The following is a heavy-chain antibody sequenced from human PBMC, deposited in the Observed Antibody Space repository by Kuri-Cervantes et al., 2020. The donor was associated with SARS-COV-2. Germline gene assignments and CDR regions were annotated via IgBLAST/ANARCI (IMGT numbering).Heavy chain of an antibody. D-gene: IGHD4/OR15-4a*01. CDR2: ISLNGGSQ. V-gene: IGHV3-23*01. CDR1: GFASSNSA. Sequence: GGSLRLCCAVSGFASSNSAMSWVRQAPGKGLEWVSSISLNGGSQYYADSVKGRFTISRDNSKNTLYLQMSSLRAEDTAVYSCAKVHSGDNAYFDYWGQGTLVTVSS. CDR3: AKVHSGDNAYFDY. J-gene: IGHJ4*02.